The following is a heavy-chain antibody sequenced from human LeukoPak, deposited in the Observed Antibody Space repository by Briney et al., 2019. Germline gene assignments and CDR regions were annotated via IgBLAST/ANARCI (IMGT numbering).Heavy chain of an antibody. CDR1: GSTVSRNY. D-gene: IGHD3-22*01. CDR2: IYSGGNT. J-gene: IGHJ4*02. V-gene: IGHV3-66*01. Sequence: GGSLRLSCAASGSTVSRNYIIWVRQAPGKGLEWVSLIYSGGNTYYADSVKGRFTISRDSSKNTLYLQMNSLRAEDTAVYYCARAHDSGYYYGFDYWGQGTLVTVSS. CDR3: ARAHDSGYYYGFDY.